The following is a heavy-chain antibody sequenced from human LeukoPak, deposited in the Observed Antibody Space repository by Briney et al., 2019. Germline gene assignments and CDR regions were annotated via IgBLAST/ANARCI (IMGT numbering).Heavy chain of an antibody. CDR1: GFIVSGDF. CDR3: ARDTLGGYCGGDCYWFDY. Sequence: GGSLRLSCAASGFIVSGDFMSWVRQAPGKGLEWVSVIYSDGSTYYADSVKGRFTISRDNSKNTLDLQMTGLRAEDTAVYYCARDTLGGYCGGDCYWFDYWGQGTLVTVSS. CDR2: IYSDGST. J-gene: IGHJ4*02. D-gene: IGHD2-21*02. V-gene: IGHV3-53*01.